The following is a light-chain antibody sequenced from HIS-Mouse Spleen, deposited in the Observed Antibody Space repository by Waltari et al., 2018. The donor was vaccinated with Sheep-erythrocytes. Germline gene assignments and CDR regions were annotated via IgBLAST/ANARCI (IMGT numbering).Light chain of an antibody. CDR3: AAWDDSLNGPV. J-gene: IGLJ3*02. CDR2: YDD. Sequence: QSVLTQPPSVSEAPRQRVTISCSGSCSNIGNNAVNWYQQLPGKAPKLLIYYDDLLPSGVSGRFSGSKSGTSASLAISGLQSEDEADYYCAAWDDSLNGPVFGGGTKLTVL. CDR1: CSNIGNNA. V-gene: IGLV1-36*01.